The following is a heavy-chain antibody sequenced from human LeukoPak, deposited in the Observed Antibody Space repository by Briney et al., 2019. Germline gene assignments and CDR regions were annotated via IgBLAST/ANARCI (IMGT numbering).Heavy chain of an antibody. CDR1: GGSISSSNW. J-gene: IGHJ5*02. CDR3: ARAYFSSWYMNWFDP. Sequence: PSETLSLTCAVSGGSISSSNWWSWVRPPPGKGLEWIGEIYHSGRTNYHPSLTTRVTISVDKSKNQFSLKLSSVTAADTAVYYCARAYFSSWYMNWFDPWGQGTLVTVSS. D-gene: IGHD6-13*01. CDR2: IYHSGRT. V-gene: IGHV4-4*02.